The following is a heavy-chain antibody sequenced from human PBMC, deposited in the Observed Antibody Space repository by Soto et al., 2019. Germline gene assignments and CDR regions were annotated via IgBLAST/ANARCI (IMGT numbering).Heavy chain of an antibody. Sequence: SVKVSCKASGGPFSSYTISWVRQAPGQGLEWMGRIIPILGIANYAQKFQGRVTITADKSTSTAYMELSSLRSEDTAVYYCARVYFVDTAPHHTSPFDYWGQGTLVTVSS. D-gene: IGHD5-18*01. V-gene: IGHV1-69*02. CDR2: IIPILGIA. J-gene: IGHJ4*02. CDR3: ARVYFVDTAPHHTSPFDY. CDR1: GGPFSSYT.